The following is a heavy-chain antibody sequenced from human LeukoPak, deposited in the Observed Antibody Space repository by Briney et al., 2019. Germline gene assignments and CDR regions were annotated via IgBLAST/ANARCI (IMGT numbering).Heavy chain of an antibody. CDR1: GFTLRSYW. CDR2: INSDGSTT. Sequence: GGSLRLSCAASGFTLRSYWMNWLRQGPGKGLVWVSRINSDGSTTSCADSVKGRFTISRDNAKNTLYLQMNSLRAEDTAVYYCTREDNWYFDLWGRGTLVTVSS. J-gene: IGHJ2*01. CDR3: TREDNWYFDL. V-gene: IGHV3-74*01.